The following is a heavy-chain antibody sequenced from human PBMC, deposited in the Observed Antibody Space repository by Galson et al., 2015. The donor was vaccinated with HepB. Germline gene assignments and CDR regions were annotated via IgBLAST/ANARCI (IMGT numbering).Heavy chain of an antibody. CDR3: ARLLSPGDFIAARREGWFDP. D-gene: IGHD6-6*01. CDR2: ISAYNGNT. J-gene: IGHJ5*02. Sequence: SVKVSCKASGYTFTSYGISWVRQAPGQGLEWMGWISAYNGNTNYAQKLQGRVTMTTDTSTSTAYMELRSLRSDDTAVYYCARLLSPGDFIAARREGWFDPWGQGTLVTVSS. CDR1: GYTFTSYG. V-gene: IGHV1-18*01.